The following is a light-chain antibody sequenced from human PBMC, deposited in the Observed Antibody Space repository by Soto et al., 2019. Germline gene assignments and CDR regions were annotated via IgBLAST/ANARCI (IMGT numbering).Light chain of an antibody. CDR1: QGIGDT. V-gene: IGKV3-15*01. CDR3: QPSNSWPLS. J-gene: IGKJ4*01. Sequence: EVVMRQSPATLSVPPGKDATLSCRASQGIGDTLAWYQHMPGQPASLLIYDASTCATGGPSRFSGSRSGAESSLTIHCLQSGEFAVYYCQPSNSWPLSLGGGTKV. CDR2: DAS.